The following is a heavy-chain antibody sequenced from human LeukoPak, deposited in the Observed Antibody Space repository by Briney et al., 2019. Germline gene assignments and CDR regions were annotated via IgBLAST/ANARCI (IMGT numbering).Heavy chain of an antibody. J-gene: IGHJ4*02. V-gene: IGHV1-18*01. CDR3: AREPYYDSSGYYPPDY. CDR2: ISAYNGNT. Sequence: ASVKVSCKASGYTFTSYGISWGLQAPGQGLEGMGWISAYNGNTNYAQKLQGRVTMTTDTSTSTAYMELRSLRSDDTAVYYCAREPYYDSSGYYPPDYWGQGTLVTVSS. CDR1: GYTFTSYG. D-gene: IGHD3-22*01.